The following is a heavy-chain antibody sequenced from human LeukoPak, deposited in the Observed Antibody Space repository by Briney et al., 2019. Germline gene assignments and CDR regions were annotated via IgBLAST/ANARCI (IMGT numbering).Heavy chain of an antibody. CDR1: GYTFTSYY. Sequence: ASVKVSCKASGYTFTSYYMHWVRQAPGQGLEWMGIINPSGGSTSYAQKFQGRGTMTRDTSTSTVYMELSSLRSEDTAVYYCARDRGVDTAHWYLDLWGRGTLVTVSS. CDR3: ARDRGVDTAHWYLDL. J-gene: IGHJ2*01. V-gene: IGHV1-46*01. D-gene: IGHD5-18*01. CDR2: INPSGGST.